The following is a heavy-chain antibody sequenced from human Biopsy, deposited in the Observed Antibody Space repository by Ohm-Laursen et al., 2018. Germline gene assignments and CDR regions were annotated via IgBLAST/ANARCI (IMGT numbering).Heavy chain of an antibody. V-gene: IGHV4-4*07. CDR3: ARDSPSYADYPFDY. Sequence: SVTLSLTCTVSGGSINSHHWSWIRQPAGKGLEWIGRVYISGGTTYNPSLKSQFTISLNTSKNQFSLRLSSVTAADTAVYYCARDSPSYADYPFDYWGQGTLVTVSS. J-gene: IGHJ4*02. D-gene: IGHD4-17*01. CDR2: VYISGGT. CDR1: GGSINSHH.